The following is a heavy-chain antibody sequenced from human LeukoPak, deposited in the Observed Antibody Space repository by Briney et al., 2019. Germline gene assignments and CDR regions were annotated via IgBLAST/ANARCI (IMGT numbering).Heavy chain of an antibody. CDR2: IYYSGST. Sequence: PSETLSLACTVSGFSISNDYYWTWLRQPLGKGLEWIGYIYYSGSTYYNPSLKSRVTISVDTSKNQFSLKLSSVTAADTAVYYCASMSRVVPAASPPLRSGYWGQGTLVTVSS. J-gene: IGHJ4*02. D-gene: IGHD2-2*01. CDR3: ASMSRVVPAASPPLRSGY. CDR1: GFSISNDYY. V-gene: IGHV4-59*06.